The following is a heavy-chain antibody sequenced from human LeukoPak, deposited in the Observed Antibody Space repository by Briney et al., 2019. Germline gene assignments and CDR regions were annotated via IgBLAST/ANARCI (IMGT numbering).Heavy chain of an antibody. CDR2: ISSNSNTI. V-gene: IGHV3-48*01. J-gene: IGHJ6*02. Sequence: GGSLRLSCADSGFTFSRYSMNWARQAPGKGLEWVSYISSNSNTIYYADSVKGRFTISRDNGKNSLYLQMNSLRAEDTAVYYCARDLQGSYYYGMDVWGQGTTVIVSS. D-gene: IGHD2-15*01. CDR3: ARDLQGSYYYGMDV. CDR1: GFTFSRYS.